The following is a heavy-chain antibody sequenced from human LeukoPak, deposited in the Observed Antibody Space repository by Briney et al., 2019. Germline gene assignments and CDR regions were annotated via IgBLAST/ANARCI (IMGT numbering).Heavy chain of an antibody. CDR2: ISAYNGNT. CDR1: GYTFTSYG. V-gene: IGHV1-18*01. CDR3: ARPSQLWFGESLSD. Sequence: ASVKVSCKASGYTFTSYGISWVRQAPGQGLEWMGWISAYNGNTNYAQKLQRRVTMTRNTSISTAYMELSSLRSEDTALYYCARPSQLWFGESLSDWGQGTLVTVSS. D-gene: IGHD3-10*01. J-gene: IGHJ4*02.